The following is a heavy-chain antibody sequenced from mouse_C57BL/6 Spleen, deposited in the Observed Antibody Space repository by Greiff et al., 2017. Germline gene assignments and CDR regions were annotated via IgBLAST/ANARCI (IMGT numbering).Heavy chain of an antibody. CDR2: FHPYNDDT. Sequence: QVQLQQSGAELVKPGASVKMSCKASGYTFTTYPIEWVKQNTGKSLEWIGNFHPYNDDTKYNAKFKGKATLTAEKSSSTVYLELSRLTSDDSAVYSCARRYAPIGYAMDYWGQGTSVTVSS. V-gene: IGHV1-47*01. CDR1: GYTFTTYP. J-gene: IGHJ4*01. CDR3: ARRYAPIGYAMDY. D-gene: IGHD1-1*01.